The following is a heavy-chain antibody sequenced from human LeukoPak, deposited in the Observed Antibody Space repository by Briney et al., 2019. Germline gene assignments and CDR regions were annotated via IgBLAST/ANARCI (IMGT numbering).Heavy chain of an antibody. CDR3: ARDREYSYFDY. J-gene: IGHJ4*02. V-gene: IGHV3-33*01. CDR1: GFTFSNCG. Sequence: GGSLRLSCTASGFTFSNCGMHWVRQAPGKGLEWVAIIWYDGSNKYYGDSVKGRFIISRDNSKNTLYLQMNSLRAEDTAVYYCARDREYSYFDYWGQGTLVTVS. D-gene: IGHD5-18*01. CDR2: IWYDGSNK.